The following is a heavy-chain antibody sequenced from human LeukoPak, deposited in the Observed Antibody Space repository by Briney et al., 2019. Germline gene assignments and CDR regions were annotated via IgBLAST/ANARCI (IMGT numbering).Heavy chain of an antibody. J-gene: IGHJ5*02. CDR3: AKDQRGWFGETPSPPLPNWFDP. CDR1: GFTFSSYG. D-gene: IGHD3-10*01. V-gene: IGHV3-23*01. Sequence: PGGSLRLSCAASGFTFSSYGMSWVRQAPGKGLEWVSAISGSGGSTYYADSVKGRFTISRDNSKNTLYLQMNSLRAEDTAVYYCAKDQRGWFGETPSPPLPNWFDPWGQGTLVTVSS. CDR2: ISGSGGST.